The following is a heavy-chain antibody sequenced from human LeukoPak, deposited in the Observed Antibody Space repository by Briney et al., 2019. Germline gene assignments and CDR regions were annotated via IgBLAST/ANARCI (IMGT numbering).Heavy chain of an antibody. J-gene: IGHJ6*03. Sequence: PSETLSLTCNVSGGSISSYYWSWIRQPPGKGLEWIGYIYYSGSTNYNPSLKSRVTISVDTSKNQFSLKLSSVTAADTAVYYCARVVWGGDYHYSMDVWGKGTTVIVSS. CDR3: ARVVWGGDYHYSMDV. CDR1: GGSISSYY. V-gene: IGHV4-59*01. CDR2: IYYSGST. D-gene: IGHD7-27*01.